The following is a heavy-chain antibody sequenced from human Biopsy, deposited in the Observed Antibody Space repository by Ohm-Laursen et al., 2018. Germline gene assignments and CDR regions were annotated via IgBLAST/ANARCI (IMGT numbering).Heavy chain of an antibody. CDR1: GFTFSGYG. CDR3: ARDRYYGSENYFSHYNMDV. Sequence: SLRLSCAASGFTFSGYGMHWVRQAPGKGMEWVAVIWYDGTDKFYADSVKGRFTISRDNSKNTLYLHMNSLRAADTAVYYCARDRYYGSENYFSHYNMDVWGQGTTVTVSS. J-gene: IGHJ6*03. CDR2: IWYDGTDK. D-gene: IGHD3-10*01. V-gene: IGHV3-33*01.